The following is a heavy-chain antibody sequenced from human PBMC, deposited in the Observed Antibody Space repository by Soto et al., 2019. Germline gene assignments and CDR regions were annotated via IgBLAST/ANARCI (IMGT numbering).Heavy chain of an antibody. Sequence: GGSLRLSCAASGFTFSSYSMNWVRQAPGKWLEWVSSISSSSSYIYYADSVKGRFTISRDNAKNSLYLQMNSLRAEDTAVYYCARDGDIVVVPAANYYYYGMDVWGQGXTVTVYS. J-gene: IGHJ6*02. D-gene: IGHD2-2*01. CDR2: ISSSSSYI. CDR1: GFTFSSYS. V-gene: IGHV3-21*01. CDR3: ARDGDIVVVPAANYYYYGMDV.